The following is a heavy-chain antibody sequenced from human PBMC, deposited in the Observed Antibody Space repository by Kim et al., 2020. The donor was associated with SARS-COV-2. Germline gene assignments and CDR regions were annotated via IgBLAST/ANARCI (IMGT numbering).Heavy chain of an antibody. J-gene: IGHJ6*02. CDR2: INHSGST. D-gene: IGHD3-3*01. V-gene: IGHV4-34*01. CDR1: Y. Sequence: YWSWIRQPPGKGLEWIGEINHSGSTNYNPSFKSRVTISVDTSKNQFSLKLSSVTAADTAVYYCARGGPAYYDFWSGYPPRAYGMDVWGQGTKVTV. CDR3: ARGGPAYYDFWSGYPPRAYGMDV.